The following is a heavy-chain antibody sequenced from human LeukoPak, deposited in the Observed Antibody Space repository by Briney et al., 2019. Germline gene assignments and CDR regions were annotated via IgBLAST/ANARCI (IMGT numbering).Heavy chain of an antibody. CDR2: IYYSGST. J-gene: IGHJ4*02. D-gene: IGHD1-26*01. CDR1: GGSISSGGYY. V-gene: IGHV4-31*03. Sequence: NPSQTLSLTCTVSGGSISSGGYYWSWIRQHPGKGLEWIGYIYYSGSTNYNPSLKSRVTISVDTPKNQFSLKLSSVTAADTAMYYCARNVVGAPSDYWGQGTLVTVSS. CDR3: ARNVVGAPSDY.